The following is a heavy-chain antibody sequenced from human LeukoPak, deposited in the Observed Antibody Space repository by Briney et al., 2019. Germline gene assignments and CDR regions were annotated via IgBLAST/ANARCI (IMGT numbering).Heavy chain of an antibody. CDR1: GYTFTSYD. J-gene: IGHJ6*03. CDR3: ARAPRVATIRRAARYYYYMDV. D-gene: IGHD5-24*01. Sequence: ASVKVSCKASGYTFTSYDINWVRQATGQGLEWMGWMNPNSGNTGYAQKFQGRVTMTRNTSISTAYMELSSLRSEDTAVYYCARAPRVATIRRAARYYYYMDVWGKGTTVTVSS. V-gene: IGHV1-8*01. CDR2: MNPNSGNT.